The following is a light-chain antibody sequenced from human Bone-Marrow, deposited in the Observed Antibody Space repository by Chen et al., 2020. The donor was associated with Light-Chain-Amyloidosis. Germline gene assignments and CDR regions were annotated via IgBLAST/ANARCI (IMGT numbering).Light chain of an antibody. CDR2: DDS. V-gene: IGLV3-21*02. J-gene: IGLJ3*02. Sequence: SYVLTQPSSVSVAPGQTATIACGGNNIGSTRVHWYQQTPGQAPLLVVYDDSDRPSGLPERLSGSTSGNTATLTISRVEAGDEADYHCQVWDRSSDRPVFGGGTKLTVL. CDR1: NIGSTR. CDR3: QVWDRSSDRPV.